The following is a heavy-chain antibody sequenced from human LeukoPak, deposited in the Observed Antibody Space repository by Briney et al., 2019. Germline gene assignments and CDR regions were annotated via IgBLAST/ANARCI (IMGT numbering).Heavy chain of an antibody. V-gene: IGHV3-15*01. D-gene: IGHD6-6*01. CDR1: GFTFTHAW. Sequence: GGSLRLSCAASGFTFTHAWMSWVRQAPGKGLEWVGRIKSKTDGGTTDYAAPVKGRFTISRDDSKNTLYLQMNSLRAEDTAVYYCASRSSVPSTGPGWGQGTLVTVSS. CDR2: IKSKTDGGTT. CDR3: ASRSSVPSTGPG. J-gene: IGHJ4*02.